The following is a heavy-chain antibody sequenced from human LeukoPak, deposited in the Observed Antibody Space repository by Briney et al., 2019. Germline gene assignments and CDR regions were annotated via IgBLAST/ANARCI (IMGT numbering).Heavy chain of an antibody. CDR1: GFTFSNYA. CDR2: IGSGGTT. J-gene: IGHJ4*02. D-gene: IGHD1-26*01. CDR3: ARKYSGHFDY. V-gene: IGHV3-23*01. Sequence: GGSLRLSCAASGFTFSNYAMIWVRQAPGKGLEWVSSIGSGGTTHYADSVKGRFTISRDNSKNTLCLQRNSLRAEDTSVYYCARKYSGHFDYWGQGTLVTVSS.